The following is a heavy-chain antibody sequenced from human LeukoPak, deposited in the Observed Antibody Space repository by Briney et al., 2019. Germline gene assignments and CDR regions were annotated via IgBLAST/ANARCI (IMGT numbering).Heavy chain of an antibody. V-gene: IGHV4-59*08. CDR1: GGSISSYY. D-gene: IGHD1-26*01. Sequence: TASETLSLTCTVSGGSISSYYWSWIRQPPGKGLEWIGYIYYSGSTNYNPSLKSRVTISVDTSKNQFSLKLSSVTAADTAVYYCARGVAWEPVDYWGQGTLVTVSS. J-gene: IGHJ4*02. CDR3: ARGVAWEPVDY. CDR2: IYYSGST.